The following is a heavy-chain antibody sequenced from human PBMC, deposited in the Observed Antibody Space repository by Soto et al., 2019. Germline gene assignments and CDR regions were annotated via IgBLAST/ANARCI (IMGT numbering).Heavy chain of an antibody. J-gene: IGHJ4*02. CDR2: IYYSGST. CDR1: GGSISSSSYY. CDR3: ARGIVVVPAAIHPLEY. V-gene: IGHV4-39*01. D-gene: IGHD2-2*01. Sequence: PSETLSLTCTVSGGSISSSSYYWGWIRQPRGKGLEWIGSIYYSGSTYYNPSLKSRVTISVDTSKNQFSLKLSSVTAADTAVYYCARGIVVVPAAIHPLEYWGQGTLVTVSS.